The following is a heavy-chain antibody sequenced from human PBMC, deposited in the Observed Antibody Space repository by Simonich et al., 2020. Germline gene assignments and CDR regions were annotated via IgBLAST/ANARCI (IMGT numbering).Heavy chain of an antibody. D-gene: IGHD2-15*01. CDR1: GGSISSYY. J-gene: IGHJ4*02. CDR2: IYYSVST. V-gene: IGHV4-59*01. CDR3: ARGGLYFDY. Sequence: QVQLQESGPGLVKPSETLSLTCTVSGGSISSYYWSWIRQPPGKGLEWIGYIYYSVSTHYNPALKSRVTISVDTSKNQFSLKLSSVTAADTAVYYCARGGLYFDYWGQGTLVTVSS.